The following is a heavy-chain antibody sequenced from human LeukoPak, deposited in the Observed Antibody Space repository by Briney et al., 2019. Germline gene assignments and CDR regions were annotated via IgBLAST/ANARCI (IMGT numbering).Heavy chain of an antibody. CDR3: AKDGYCSSTSCYTGRLDY. CDR1: GGSISSGGYY. J-gene: IGHJ4*02. Sequence: SQTLSLTCTVSGGSISSGGYYWSWIRQHPGKGLEWIGYIYYSGSTYYNPSLKSRVTISVDTSKNQFSLKLSSVTAADTAVYYCAKDGYCSSTSCYTGRLDYWGQGTLVTVSS. D-gene: IGHD2-2*02. V-gene: IGHV4-31*03. CDR2: IYYSGST.